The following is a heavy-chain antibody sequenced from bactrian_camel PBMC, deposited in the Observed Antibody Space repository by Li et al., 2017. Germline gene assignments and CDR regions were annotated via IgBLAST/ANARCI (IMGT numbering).Heavy chain of an antibody. Sequence: QLVESGGGSVQAGGSLRLSCAPSGDDYNTNYMVVAWFRQGLGKECEGIAAIYTAGDNAYSADSVKGRFTISRDNAKNTLYLQMNSLHTKDTATYYCAIAEQGATTMRRGPGTQVTVS. CDR2: IYTAGDNA. J-gene: IGHJ4*01. CDR1: GDDYNTNY. D-gene: IGHD1*01. V-gene: IGHV3S54*01.